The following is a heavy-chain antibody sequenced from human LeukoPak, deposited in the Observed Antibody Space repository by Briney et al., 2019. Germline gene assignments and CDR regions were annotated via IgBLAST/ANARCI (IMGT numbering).Heavy chain of an antibody. Sequence: SDTLSLTCTVSGGSFSSGSYYWSWIRQPPGKGLEWIGYIYYSGSTNYNPSLKSRVTISVDTSKNQFSLKLSSVTAADTAVYYCARGNFDIVVVPAATYYYYYGMDVWGQGTTVTVSS. D-gene: IGHD2-2*01. J-gene: IGHJ6*02. CDR1: GGSFSSGSYY. CDR3: ARGNFDIVVVPAATYYYYYGMDV. V-gene: IGHV4-61*01. CDR2: IYYSGST.